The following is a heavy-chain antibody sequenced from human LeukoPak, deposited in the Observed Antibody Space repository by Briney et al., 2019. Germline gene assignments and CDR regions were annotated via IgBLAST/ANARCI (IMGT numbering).Heavy chain of an antibody. CDR2: IYSGGSS. D-gene: IGHD2-2*01. CDR1: GGSISSSSYY. J-gene: IGHJ6*02. CDR3: ARDAGHQLSRRNYYAMDV. V-gene: IGHV4-39*07. Sequence: SQILSLTCTVSGGSISSSSYYWGWIRQPPGKGLEWIGSIYSGGSSYYNPSLKSRVSISVDTSNNQFSLKVNSVTAADTAVYYCARDAGHQLSRRNYYAMDVWGQGTTVTVSS.